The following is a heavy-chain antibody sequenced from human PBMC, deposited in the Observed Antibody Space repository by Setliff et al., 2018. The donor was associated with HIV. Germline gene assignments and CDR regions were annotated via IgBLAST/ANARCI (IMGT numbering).Heavy chain of an antibody. J-gene: IGHJ4*02. D-gene: IGHD5-18*01. Sequence: SETLSLTCTVSGGSISSGGYYWSWIRQHPGKGLEWIGYIYYSGSTNYNPSLKSRVTMSVDTSKNQFSLKLNSVAAADTAVYFCARAPGYSYSFYFDSWGQGTLVTVSS. CDR3: ARAPGYSYSFYFDS. CDR2: IYYSGST. V-gene: IGHV4-31*03. CDR1: GGSISSGGYY.